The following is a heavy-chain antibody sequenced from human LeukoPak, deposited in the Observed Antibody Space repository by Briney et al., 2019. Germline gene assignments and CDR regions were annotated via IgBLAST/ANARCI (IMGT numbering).Heavy chain of an antibody. Sequence: SETLSLTCTVSGGSISSYYWSWIRQPPGKGLEWIGYIYYSGSTNYNPSLKSRVTISVDTSKNQFSLKLSSVTAADTAVYYCARDNGPEWYFDLWGRGTLVTVSS. CDR3: ARDNGPEWYFDL. CDR1: GGSISSYY. D-gene: IGHD2-8*01. CDR2: IYYSGST. J-gene: IGHJ2*01. V-gene: IGHV4-59*01.